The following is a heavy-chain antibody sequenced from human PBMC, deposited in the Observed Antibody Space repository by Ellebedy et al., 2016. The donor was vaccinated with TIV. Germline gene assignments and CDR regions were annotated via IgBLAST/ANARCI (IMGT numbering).Heavy chain of an antibody. D-gene: IGHD2-2*01. V-gene: IGHV3-15*01. CDR3: TTEGEHCSSTNCYARGDFDY. J-gene: IGHJ4*02. CDR2: IKSKTDGGTR. Sequence: GESLKISXAASGFTFSNAWMSWVRQAPGKGLEWVGRIKSKTDGGTRDYAAPVKGRFTISRDDSQNTLYLQMNSLKTEDTAVYYCTTEGEHCSSTNCYARGDFDYWGQGTLVTVSS. CDR1: GFTFSNAW.